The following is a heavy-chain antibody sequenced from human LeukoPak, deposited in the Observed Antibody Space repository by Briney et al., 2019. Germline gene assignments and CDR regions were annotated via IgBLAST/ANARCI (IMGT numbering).Heavy chain of an antibody. CDR2: ISGSGGST. Sequence: GGSLRLSCAASGFTFSSYAMSWVRQAPGKGVEWVSAISGSGGSTYYADSVKGRFTISRDNSKNTLYLQMNSLRAEDTAVYYCARIMIFNYSGMDVWGQGTTVTVSS. CDR1: GFTFSSYA. D-gene: IGHD3-9*01. CDR3: ARIMIFNYSGMDV. J-gene: IGHJ6*02. V-gene: IGHV3-23*01.